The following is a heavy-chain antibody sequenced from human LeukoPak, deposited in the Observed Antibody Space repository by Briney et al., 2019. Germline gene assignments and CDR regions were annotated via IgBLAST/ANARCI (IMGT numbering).Heavy chain of an antibody. CDR2: ISSSGSTI. CDR3: ARDVVRGVYGMDV. D-gene: IGHD3-10*01. V-gene: IGHV3-48*03. CDR1: GFTFSSYE. Sequence: GGSLRLSCAASGFTFSSYEMNWVRQAPGKGLEWVSYISSSGSTIYYAGSVKGRFTISRDNAKNSLYLQMNSLRAEDAAVYYCARDVVRGVYGMDVWGKGTTVTVSS. J-gene: IGHJ6*04.